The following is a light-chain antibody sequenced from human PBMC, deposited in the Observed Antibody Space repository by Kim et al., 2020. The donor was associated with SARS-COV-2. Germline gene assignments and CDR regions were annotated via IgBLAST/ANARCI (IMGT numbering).Light chain of an antibody. CDR1: SGHSNYA. V-gene: IGLV4-69*01. CDR2: LNSDGSH. CDR3: QTWGTGIWV. J-gene: IGLJ3*02. Sequence: QLVLTQSPSASASLGASVKLTCTLSSGHSNYAIAWHQQQTEKGPRYLMKLNSDGSHNKGDGIPDRFSGSSSGAERYLTISSLQSEDEGDYYCQTWGTGIWVFDGGTHLTVL.